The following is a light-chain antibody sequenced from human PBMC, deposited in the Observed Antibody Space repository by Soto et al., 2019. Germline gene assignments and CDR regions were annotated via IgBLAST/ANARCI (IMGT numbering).Light chain of an antibody. CDR1: SSDVGGYNY. CDR3: RSYPGSNNFAYV. Sequence: QSVLTQPPSASGSPGQSVTISCTGTSSDVGGYNYVSWYQQHPGKAPKLMIYEVSKRPSGVPDRFSGSKSGNTASLTVSGLQAEDEAEYYGRSYPGSNNFAYVFGNGTNVTVL. V-gene: IGLV2-8*01. CDR2: EVS. J-gene: IGLJ1*01.